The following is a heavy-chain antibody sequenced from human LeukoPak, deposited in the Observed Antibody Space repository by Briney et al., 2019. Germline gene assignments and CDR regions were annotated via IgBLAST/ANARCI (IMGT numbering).Heavy chain of an antibody. CDR1: GGSISSSSDY. V-gene: IGHV4-61*05. CDR2: IYYSGST. D-gene: IGHD6-19*01. Sequence: SETLSLTCTVSGGSISSSSDYWTWIRQPPGKGLEWIGYIYYSGSTNYNPSLKSRVTISVDTSKTQFSLKMTSVTAADTAVYYCARLYTSGWYSFDYWGQGTLVTVSS. CDR3: ARLYTSGWYSFDY. J-gene: IGHJ4*02.